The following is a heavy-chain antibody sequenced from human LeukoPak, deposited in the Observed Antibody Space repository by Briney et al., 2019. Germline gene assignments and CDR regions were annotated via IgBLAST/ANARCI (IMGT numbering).Heavy chain of an antibody. CDR2: IWFDGSNK. CDR1: GFTFSSYG. J-gene: IGHJ4*02. CDR3: ARDQDWGCSYRSY. Sequence: GGSLRLSCAASGFTFSSYGMHWVRQAPGKGLEWVAVIWFDGSNKYYADSVKGRFTISRDNSKNTLYLQMNSLRAEDTAVYYCARDQDWGCSYRSYWGQGTLVTVSS. D-gene: IGHD7-27*01. V-gene: IGHV3-33*01.